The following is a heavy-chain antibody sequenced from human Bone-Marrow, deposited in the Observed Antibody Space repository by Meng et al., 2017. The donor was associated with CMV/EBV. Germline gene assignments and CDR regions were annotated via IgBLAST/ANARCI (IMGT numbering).Heavy chain of an antibody. Sequence: SGFTFRRYWMSWVRQAPGKGLEWVANIKQDGSEKYYVDSVKGRFTISRDNAKNSLYLQTNSLRAEDTAVYYCAREAYSSSWWPLFDYWGQGTLVTVSS. J-gene: IGHJ4*02. V-gene: IGHV3-7*03. CDR1: GFTFRRYW. D-gene: IGHD6-13*01. CDR3: AREAYSSSWWPLFDY. CDR2: IKQDGSEK.